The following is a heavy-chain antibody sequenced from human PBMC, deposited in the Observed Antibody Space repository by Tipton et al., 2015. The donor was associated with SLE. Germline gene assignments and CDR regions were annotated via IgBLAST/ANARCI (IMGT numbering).Heavy chain of an antibody. CDR1: GGSISRHY. D-gene: IGHD2-2*01. CDR3: ARRGLLVVPT. J-gene: IGHJ5*02. CDR2: IYHGGTT. Sequence: TLSLTCTVSGGSISRHYWSWIRQPPGMGLEWIGSIYHGGTTHYNPSLRSRVTVSADTSKNQFSLTMNSINAADTAVYYCARRGLLVVPTWGQGTLVTVSS. V-gene: IGHV4-59*08.